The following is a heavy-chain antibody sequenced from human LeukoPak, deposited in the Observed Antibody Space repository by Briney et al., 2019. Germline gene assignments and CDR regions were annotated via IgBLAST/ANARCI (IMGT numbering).Heavy chain of an antibody. Sequence: QTGGSLRLSCAASGFTFSSYAMSWVRQAPGKGLEWVSAISGSGGSTYYADSVKGRFTISRDNSKNTLYLQMNSLRAEDTAVYYCFSYDFWRTTNAFDIWGQGTMVTVSS. CDR3: FSYDFWRTTNAFDI. CDR2: ISGSGGST. D-gene: IGHD3-3*01. CDR1: GFTFSSYA. V-gene: IGHV3-23*01. J-gene: IGHJ3*02.